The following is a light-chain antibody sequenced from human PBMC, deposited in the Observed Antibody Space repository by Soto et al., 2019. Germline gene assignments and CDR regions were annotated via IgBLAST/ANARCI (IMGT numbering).Light chain of an antibody. CDR1: NSDVGNYNY. CDR2: DVN. V-gene: IGLV2-11*01. Sequence: QSVLTQPRSVSGSPGQSVTISCTGTNSDVGNYNYVSWYQQHPGKAPKLMIYDVNMRPSGVPDRFSGSKSGNTASLTISGLQAEDEADYSCCSYAGGYTWVFGGGTKLTVL. CDR3: CSYAGGYTWV. J-gene: IGLJ3*02.